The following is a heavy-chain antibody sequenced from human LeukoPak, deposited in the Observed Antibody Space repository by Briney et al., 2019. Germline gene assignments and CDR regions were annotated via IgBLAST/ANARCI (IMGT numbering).Heavy chain of an antibody. CDR3: ARDGGYSYGYDAFDI. V-gene: IGHV3-7*01. J-gene: IGHJ3*02. D-gene: IGHD5-18*01. CDR2: IKQDGSEK. CDR1: GFTFSSYW. Sequence: GGSLRLSCAASGFTFSSYWMNWVRQAPGKGLEWVANIKQDGSEKYYVDSVKGRFTISRDNAKNSLYLQMNSLRAEDTAVYYCARDGGYSYGYDAFDIWGQGTMVTVSS.